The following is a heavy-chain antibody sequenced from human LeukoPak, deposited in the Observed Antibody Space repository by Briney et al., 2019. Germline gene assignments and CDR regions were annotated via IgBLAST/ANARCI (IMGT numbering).Heavy chain of an antibody. Sequence: SETLSLTCTVSGGSISSSSYYWGWIRQPPGKGLEWIGSIYYSGSTYYNPSLKSRVTISVDTSKNQFSLKLSSVTAADTAVYYCARGKPADYGGNSNTDYWGQGTLVTVSS. J-gene: IGHJ4*02. D-gene: IGHD4-23*01. CDR3: ARGKPADYGGNSNTDY. CDR1: GGSISSSSYY. CDR2: IYYSGST. V-gene: IGHV4-39*01.